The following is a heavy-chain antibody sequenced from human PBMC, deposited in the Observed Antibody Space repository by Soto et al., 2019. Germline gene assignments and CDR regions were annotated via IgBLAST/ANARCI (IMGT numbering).Heavy chain of an antibody. CDR2: ISSSSSYI. CDR3: ARHYDFWSGYYPDAFDI. CDR1: GFTFSSYS. D-gene: IGHD3-3*01. V-gene: IGHV3-21*01. Sequence: PGGSLRLSCASSGFTFSSYSMNWVRQAPGKGLEWVSSISSSSSYIYYADSVKGRFTISRDNAKNSLYLQMNSLRAEDTAVYYCARHYDFWSGYYPDAFDIWGQGTMVTVAS. J-gene: IGHJ3*02.